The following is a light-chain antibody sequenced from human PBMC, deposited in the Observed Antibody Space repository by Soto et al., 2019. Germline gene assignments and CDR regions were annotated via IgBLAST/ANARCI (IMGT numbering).Light chain of an antibody. CDR3: QQYDSYSWT. CDR1: QGISTY. J-gene: IGKJ1*01. V-gene: IGKV1-16*01. Sequence: DIQMTQSPSSLSASVGDRVTITCRASQGISTYLGWYQQKPGKAPKVLIYDVSSLESGVPSRFSGSGSGTEFILTISSLQPDDFATYYCQQYDSYSWTFGQGTKVDI. CDR2: DVS.